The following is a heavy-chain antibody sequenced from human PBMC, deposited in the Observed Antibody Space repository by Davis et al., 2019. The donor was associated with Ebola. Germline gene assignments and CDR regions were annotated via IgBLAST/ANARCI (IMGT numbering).Heavy chain of an antibody. CDR2: IYPGDSDT. Sequence: PGGSLRLSCKGSGYTFTNYWIGWVRQMPGKGLEWMGNIYPGDSDTRYSPSFQGQVTISADKSITTAYVQWSSLKASDTAMYYCARRRQQLGIPDGFDLWGQGTMVTVSS. CDR1: GYTFTNYW. V-gene: IGHV5-51*01. CDR3: ARRRQQLGIPDGFDL. D-gene: IGHD6-13*01. J-gene: IGHJ3*01.